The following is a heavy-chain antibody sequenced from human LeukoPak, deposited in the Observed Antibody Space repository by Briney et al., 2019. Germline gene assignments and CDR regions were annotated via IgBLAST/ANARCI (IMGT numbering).Heavy chain of an antibody. D-gene: IGHD2-15*01. V-gene: IGHV3-30*04. CDR3: ARDRRYCSGGSCYFDYFFDY. J-gene: IGHJ4*02. Sequence: PGTSLRLSCAASGFTFNSYAVHWVRQAPGKGLEWVAVISYDGSINFYAASVKGRFTISRDNSKNTLYLQMNSLRIDDMALYFCARDRRYCSGGSCYFDYFFDYWGQGTLVTVSS. CDR1: GFTFNSYA. CDR2: ISYDGSIN.